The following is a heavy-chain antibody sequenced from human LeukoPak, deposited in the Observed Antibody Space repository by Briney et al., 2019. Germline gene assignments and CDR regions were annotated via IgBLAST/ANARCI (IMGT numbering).Heavy chain of an antibody. CDR3: AREGAVTTFSYGMDV. CDR2: ISSSSSTI. J-gene: IGHJ6*02. Sequence: GGSLRLSCAASGFTFSSYSMNWVRQAPGKGLEWVSYISSSSSTIYYADPVKGRFTISRDNAKNSLYLQMNSLRDEDTAVYYCAREGAVTTFSYGMDVWGQGTTVTVSS. V-gene: IGHV3-48*02. D-gene: IGHD4-17*01. CDR1: GFTFSSYS.